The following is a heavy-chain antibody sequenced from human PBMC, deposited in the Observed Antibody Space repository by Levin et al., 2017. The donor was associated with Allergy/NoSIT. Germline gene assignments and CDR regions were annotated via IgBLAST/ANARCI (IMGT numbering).Heavy chain of an antibody. D-gene: IGHD6-13*01. J-gene: IGHJ4*02. CDR1: GYSLGDYA. V-gene: IGHV3-9*01. Sequence: SLRLSCAASGYSLGDYAMHWVRQAPGKGLEWVSSISWNSGGIGYADSVKGRFTISRDNAKNSLYLQMNSLRPEDTALYYCVKGSAAAGDLFDYWGQGTLVTVSS. CDR2: ISWNSGGI. CDR3: VKGSAAAGDLFDY.